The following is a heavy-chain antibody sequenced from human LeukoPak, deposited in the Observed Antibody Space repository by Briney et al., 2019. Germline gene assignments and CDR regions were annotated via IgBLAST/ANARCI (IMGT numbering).Heavy chain of an antibody. CDR3: ARVHDTSGYYYMLDY. V-gene: IGHV4-4*07. J-gene: IGHJ4*02. CDR2: IYPSGNA. CDR1: GGSISSYY. D-gene: IGHD3-22*01. Sequence: SETLSLTCTVSGGSISSYYWSWIRQPAGKSLEWLGRIYPSGNANCNPSLKSRVTMSVDTSQNQFSLKLSSVTAADTAVYYCARVHDTSGYYYMLDYWGQGTLVTVSS.